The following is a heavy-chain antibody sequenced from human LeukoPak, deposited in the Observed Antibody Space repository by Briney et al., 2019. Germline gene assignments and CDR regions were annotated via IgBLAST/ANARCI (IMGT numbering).Heavy chain of an antibody. CDR3: ANRGY. J-gene: IGHJ4*02. Sequence: PGGSLRLSCAASGFTFTTYSITWVRQAPGKGLEWVSSISSSSTYIYYADSVKGRFTVSRDNSKNTVYLQMNSLRVEDTAMYYCANRGYWGQGTLVTVSS. CDR1: GFTFTTYS. CDR2: ISSSSTYI. V-gene: IGHV3-21*01.